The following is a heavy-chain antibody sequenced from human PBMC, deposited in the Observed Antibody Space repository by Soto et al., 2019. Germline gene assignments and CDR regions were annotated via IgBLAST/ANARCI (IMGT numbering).Heavy chain of an antibody. J-gene: IGHJ6*02. D-gene: IGHD6-13*01. CDR2: INHSGST. V-gene: IGHV4-34*01. CDR1: GGSFSGYY. CDR3: ATSVAAAGYYYGMDV. Sequence: SETLSLTCAVYGGSFSGYYWSWIRQPPGKGLEWIGEINHSGSTNYNPSLKSRVTISVDTSKNQFSLKLSSVTAADTAVYYCATSVAAAGYYYGMDVWGQGTTVTAP.